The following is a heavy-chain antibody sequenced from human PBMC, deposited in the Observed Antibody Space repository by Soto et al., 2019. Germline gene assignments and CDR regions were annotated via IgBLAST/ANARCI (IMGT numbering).Heavy chain of an antibody. D-gene: IGHD6-13*01. Sequence: SVKVSCKASGYTFTSYGISWVRQAPGQGLEWMGWISAYNGNTNYARKLQGRVTMTTDTSTSTAYMELRSLRSDDTAVYYCARGWAAAATGWFDPWVQGTPVTVS. CDR1: GYTFTSYG. J-gene: IGHJ5*02. CDR2: ISAYNGNT. CDR3: ARGWAAAATGWFDP. V-gene: IGHV1-18*01.